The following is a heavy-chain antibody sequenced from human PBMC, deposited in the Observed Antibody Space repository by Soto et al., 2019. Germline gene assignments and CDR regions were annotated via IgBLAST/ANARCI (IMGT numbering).Heavy chain of an antibody. D-gene: IGHD4-4*01. J-gene: IGHJ6*02. CDR2: ILHDGSAE. CDR3: ARSRDGYSLYFYYGMDG. V-gene: IGHV3-30*03. Sequence: GSLRLSCAASGFTFTSYGMHWVRQAPGKGLEWMALILHDGSAEYYADSVKGRFTISRDNSKNTLYLQMNGLRAEDTAVYYCARSRDGYSLYFYYGMDGWGQGTTVTVSS. CDR1: GFTFTSYG.